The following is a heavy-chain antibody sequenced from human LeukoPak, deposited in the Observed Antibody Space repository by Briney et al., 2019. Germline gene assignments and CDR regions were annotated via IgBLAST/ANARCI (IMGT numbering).Heavy chain of an antibody. CDR2: IYHSGST. Sequence: PSETLSLTCTVSGGSISSGGYYWSWIRQPPGKGLEWIGYIYHSGSTYYNPSLKSRVTISVDRSKNQFSLKLSSVTAADTAVYYCASRYNWNPDAFDIWGQGTMVTVSS. CDR3: ASRYNWNPDAFDI. D-gene: IGHD1-20*01. V-gene: IGHV4-30-2*01. J-gene: IGHJ3*02. CDR1: GGSISSGGYY.